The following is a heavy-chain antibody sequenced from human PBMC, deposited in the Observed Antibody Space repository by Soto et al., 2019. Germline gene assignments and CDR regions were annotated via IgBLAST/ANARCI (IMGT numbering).Heavy chain of an antibody. J-gene: IGHJ6*02. CDR2: IYYSGST. CDR3: ARDLGGCSSTSCYYGMDV. CDR1: GGSISSYY. D-gene: IGHD2-2*01. V-gene: IGHV4-59*01. Sequence: SETLSLTCTVSGGSISSYYWSWIRQPPGKGLEWIGYIYYSGSTNYNPSLKSRVTISVDTSKNQFSLKLSSVTAADTAVYYCARDLGGCSSTSCYYGMDVWGQGTTVTVSS.